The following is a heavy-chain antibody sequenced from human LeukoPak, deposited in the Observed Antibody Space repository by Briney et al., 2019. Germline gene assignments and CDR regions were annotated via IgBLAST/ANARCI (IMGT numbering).Heavy chain of an antibody. Sequence: GGSLRLSCAASGFTFSGRWMSWLRQAPGKGLEWVANINQDGTDKYYVDSVKGRFTISRDNGKSSLYLQMNSLRAEDTALYYCATSYDMGWLIGYWGQGTLVTVSS. CDR3: ATSYDMGWLIGY. D-gene: IGHD3/OR15-3a*01. CDR1: GFTFSGRW. J-gene: IGHJ4*02. V-gene: IGHV3-7*03. CDR2: INQDGTDK.